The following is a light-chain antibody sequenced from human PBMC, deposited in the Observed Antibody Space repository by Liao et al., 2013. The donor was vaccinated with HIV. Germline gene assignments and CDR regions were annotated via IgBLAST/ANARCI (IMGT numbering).Light chain of an antibody. CDR3: QTWDSSNMI. Sequence: SYDLTQPPSVSVSPGQTASITCSGDKLGDKYTCWYQQKPGQSPVLVIHKDTKRPSGIPERFSGSQSGNTATLTISGTQTLDEADYYCQTWDSSNMIFGGGTEADRP. CDR2: KDT. CDR1: KLGDKY. J-gene: IGLJ2*01. V-gene: IGLV3-1*01.